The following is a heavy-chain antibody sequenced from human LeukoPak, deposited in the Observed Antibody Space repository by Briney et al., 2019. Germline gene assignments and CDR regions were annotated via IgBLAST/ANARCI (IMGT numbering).Heavy chain of an antibody. D-gene: IGHD5-12*01. CDR3: AKDGRSGYDFNWFDP. V-gene: IGHV3-9*01. J-gene: IGHJ5*02. CDR2: ISWNSGSI. CDR1: GFTFDDYA. Sequence: GGSLRLSCAASGFTFDDYAMHWVRQAPGKGLEWVSGISWNSGSIGYADSVKGRFTISRDNAKNPLYLQMNSLRAEDTALYYCAKDGRSGYDFNWFDPWGQGTLVTVSS.